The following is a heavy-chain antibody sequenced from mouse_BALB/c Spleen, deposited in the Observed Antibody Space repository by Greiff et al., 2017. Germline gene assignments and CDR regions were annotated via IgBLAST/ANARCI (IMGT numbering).Heavy chain of an antibody. CDR1: GDSITSGY. Sequence: EVKLMESGPSLVKPSQTLSLTCSVTGDSITSGYWNWIRKFPGNKLEYMGYISYSGSTYYNPSLKSRISITRDTSKNQYYLQLNSVTTEDTATYYCARSYGSSSYFDVWGAGTTVTVSS. CDR3: ARSYGSSSYFDV. D-gene: IGHD1-1*01. CDR2: ISYSGST. J-gene: IGHJ1*01. V-gene: IGHV3-8*02.